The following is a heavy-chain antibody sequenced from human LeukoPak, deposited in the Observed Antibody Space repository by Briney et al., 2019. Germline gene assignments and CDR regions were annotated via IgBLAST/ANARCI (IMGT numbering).Heavy chain of an antibody. D-gene: IGHD5-12*01. CDR3: ARGWLRFNNWFDP. CDR2: IYYSGST. Sequence: SETLSLTCTVSGGSISSYYWSWIRQPPGRGLEWIGYIYYSGSTNYNPSPKSRVTISVDTSKNQFSLKLSSVTAADTAVYYCARGWLRFNNWFDPWGQGTLVTVSS. V-gene: IGHV4-59*01. J-gene: IGHJ5*02. CDR1: GGSISSYY.